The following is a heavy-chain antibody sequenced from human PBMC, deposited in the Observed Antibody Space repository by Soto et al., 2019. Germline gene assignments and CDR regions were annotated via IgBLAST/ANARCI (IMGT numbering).Heavy chain of an antibody. V-gene: IGHV4-61*01. J-gene: IGHJ6*02. CDR1: GDSVNSGNYY. CDR2: IYYTGST. CDR3: AREVRPSYQYYGMDV. D-gene: IGHD6-6*01. Sequence: SSETLSLTCTVSGDSVNSGNYYWSWIRQPPGEGLEWIGYIYYTGSTNYNPSLKSRVTISLDTSKNEFSLKLSSVTAADAAVYYCAREVRPSYQYYGMDVWGQGTTVTVSS.